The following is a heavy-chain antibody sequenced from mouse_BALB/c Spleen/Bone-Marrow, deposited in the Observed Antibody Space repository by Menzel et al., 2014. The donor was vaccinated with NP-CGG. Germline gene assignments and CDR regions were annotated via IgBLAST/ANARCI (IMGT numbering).Heavy chain of an antibody. V-gene: IGHV2-9*02. CDR2: IWAGGST. CDR1: GFSLTSYG. J-gene: IGHJ3*01. D-gene: IGHD2-4*01. CDR3: AREGSTMITTAFAY. Sequence: QVQLQQSGPGLVAPSQSLSITCTVSGFSLTSYGVHWVRQPPGKGLEWLGVIWAGGSTNYNSAHMSRLSISKDNSKSQVFLKMNSLQTDDTAMYYCAREGSTMITTAFAYWGQGTLVTVSA.